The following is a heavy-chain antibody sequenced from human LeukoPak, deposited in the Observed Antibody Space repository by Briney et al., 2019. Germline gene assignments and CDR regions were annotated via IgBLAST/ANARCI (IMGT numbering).Heavy chain of an antibody. CDR3: ARRFRD. D-gene: IGHD5-24*01. J-gene: IGHJ4*02. CDR2: IRSDGSLK. CDR1: GLTFSGFE. Sequence: GGSLRLSCVGSGLTFSGFEMNWVRQAPGKGLEWVSYIRSDGSLKTYEDSVKGRFTISRDNAKNSLYLQMNSLRPEDTAIYYCARRFRDWGQGTLVTVSS. V-gene: IGHV3-48*03.